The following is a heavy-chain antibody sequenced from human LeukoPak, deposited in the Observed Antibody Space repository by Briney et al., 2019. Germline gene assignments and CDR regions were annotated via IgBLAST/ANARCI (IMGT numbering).Heavy chain of an antibody. CDR2: ISGSDAGT. D-gene: IGHD3-22*01. J-gene: IGHJ4*02. CDR3: AKHYDSSGYYYDY. V-gene: IGHV3-23*01. Sequence: GGSLRLSCAASGFTFNNYAMSWVRQAPGKGLEWVSAISGSDAGTYYADSVKGRFTISRDNSKNTLYLQMNNLRAEDTALYYCAKHYDSSGYYYDYWGQGTLVTVSS. CDR1: GFTFNNYA.